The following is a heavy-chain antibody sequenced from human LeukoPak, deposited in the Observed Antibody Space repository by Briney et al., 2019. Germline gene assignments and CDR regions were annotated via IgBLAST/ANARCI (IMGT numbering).Heavy chain of an antibody. CDR3: ARGQTDLPFDY. CDR1: GGTFSSYS. Sequence: GASVKVSCKASGGTFSSYSINWVRQAPGQGLEWMGRIIPILSIANYAQKFQGRVTITADKSTSTAYMELSALRSDDTAVYYCARGQTDLPFDYWGQGTLVTVSS. V-gene: IGHV1-69*04. CDR2: IIPILSIA. J-gene: IGHJ4*02.